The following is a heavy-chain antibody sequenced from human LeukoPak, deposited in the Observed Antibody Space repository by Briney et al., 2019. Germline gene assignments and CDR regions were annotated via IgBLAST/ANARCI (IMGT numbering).Heavy chain of an antibody. V-gene: IGHV3-53*01. CDR2: IYSGGDT. D-gene: IGHD3-16*02. CDR3: ASAPGITFGGVIVMFDY. J-gene: IGHJ4*02. CDR1: GFTVGSKR. Sequence: GGSLRLSCAASGFTVGSKRMSWVRQAPGKGLEWVSTIYSGGDTYYADSVKGRFTISRDNAKNSLYLQMNSLRAEDTAVYYCASAPGITFGGVIVMFDYWGQGTLVTVSS.